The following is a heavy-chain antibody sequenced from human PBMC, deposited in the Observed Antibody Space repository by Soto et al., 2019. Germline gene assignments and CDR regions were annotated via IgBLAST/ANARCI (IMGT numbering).Heavy chain of an antibody. CDR3: ARDPQQLVRSGYYYYGMDV. CDR1: GGTFSSYA. V-gene: IGHV1-69*13. CDR2: IIPIFGTA. D-gene: IGHD6-6*01. J-gene: IGHJ6*02. Sequence: GASVKVSCKASGGTFSSYAISWVRQAPGQGLEWMGGIIPIFGTANYAQKFQGRVTITADESTSTAYMELSSLRSEDTAVYYCARDPQQLVRSGYYYYGMDVWGQGTTVTVSS.